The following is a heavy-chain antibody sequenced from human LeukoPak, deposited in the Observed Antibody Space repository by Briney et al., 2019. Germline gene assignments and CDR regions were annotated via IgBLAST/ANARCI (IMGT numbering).Heavy chain of an antibody. Sequence: PGRSLRPSCAAFGITLSSYAMHWVRQAPGKGLEWLAVISYDGMKKYSADSVKGRFTISRNNSKNPLYRNMTTLRPRTTAFNSCISPPYSSCYLIFDYWGQGTLVSVSS. J-gene: IGHJ4*02. V-gene: IGHV3-30*01. CDR3: ISPPYSSCYLIFDY. CDR1: GITLSSYA. D-gene: IGHD3-22*01. CDR2: ISYDGMKK.